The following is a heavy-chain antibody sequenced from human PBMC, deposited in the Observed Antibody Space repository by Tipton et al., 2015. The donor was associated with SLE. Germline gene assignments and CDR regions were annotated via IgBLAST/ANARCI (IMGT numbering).Heavy chain of an antibody. D-gene: IGHD6-19*01. V-gene: IGHV3-23*01. CDR2: ISGSGGST. J-gene: IGHJ4*02. Sequence: GSLRLSCAASGFTFSSYAMSWVRQAPGKGLEWVSTISGSGGSTYYADSVKGRFTISRDNSKNTLYLQMNSLRAEDTAVYYCAKGEGSGWSLFDYWGQGTLVNVSS. CDR1: GFTFSSYA. CDR3: AKGEGSGWSLFDY.